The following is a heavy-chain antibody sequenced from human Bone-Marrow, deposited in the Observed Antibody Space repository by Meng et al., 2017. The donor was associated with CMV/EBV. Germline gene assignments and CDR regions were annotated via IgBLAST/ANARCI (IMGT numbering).Heavy chain of an antibody. D-gene: IGHD2-2*01. CDR1: GFTVSSNY. CDR2: IKSKTDGGTT. V-gene: IGHV3-15*01. CDR3: TTGGVVPAAIGPDY. J-gene: IGHJ4*02. Sequence: GESLKISCAASGFTVSSNYMSWVRQAPGKGLEWVGRIKSKTDGGTTDYAAPVKGRFTISRDDSKNTLYLQMNSLKTEDTAVYYCTTGGVVPAAIGPDYWGQGTLVTVSS.